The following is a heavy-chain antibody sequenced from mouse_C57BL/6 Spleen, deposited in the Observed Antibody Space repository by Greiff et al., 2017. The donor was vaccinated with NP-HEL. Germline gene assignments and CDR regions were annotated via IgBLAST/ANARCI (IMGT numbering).Heavy chain of an antibody. CDR2: IYPGDGDT. CDR3: ASIYSNYLAWFAY. Sequence: QVQLQQSGPELVKPGASVKISCKASGYAFSSSWMNWVKQRPGQGLEWIGRIYPGDGDTNYNGKIKGKATLTADKSSSPDYMQLSSLTSEDSAVYFCASIYSNYLAWFAYWGQGTLVTVSA. V-gene: IGHV1-82*01. D-gene: IGHD2-5*01. CDR1: GYAFSSSW. J-gene: IGHJ3*01.